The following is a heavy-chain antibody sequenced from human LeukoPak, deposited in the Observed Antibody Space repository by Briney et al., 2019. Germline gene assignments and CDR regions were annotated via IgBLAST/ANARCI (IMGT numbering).Heavy chain of an antibody. CDR1: GGSISSSSYY. V-gene: IGHV4-39*07. Sequence: SETLSLTCTVSGGSISSSSYYWGWIRQPPGKGLEWIGSIYYSGSTYYNPSLKSRVTISVDTSKNQFSLKLSSVTAADTAVYYCATNLDYYDSSGFVFDIWGQGTMVTVSS. CDR3: ATNLDYYDSSGFVFDI. D-gene: IGHD3-22*01. CDR2: IYYSGST. J-gene: IGHJ3*02.